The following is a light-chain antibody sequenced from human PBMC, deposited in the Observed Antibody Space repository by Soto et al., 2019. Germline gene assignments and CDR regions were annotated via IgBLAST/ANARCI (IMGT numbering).Light chain of an antibody. Sequence: EIVLTQSPGTLSLSPGERATLSCRASQSISSPYLAWYQQKPGQAPRLLIDGASSRATGVPDRFRGSGSGTEFTLTISSLQSEDSAVYYCHQYNSWPRGTFGPGTKVDIK. CDR1: QSISSPY. V-gene: IGKV3-20*01. CDR3: HQYNSWPRGT. CDR2: GAS. J-gene: IGKJ3*01.